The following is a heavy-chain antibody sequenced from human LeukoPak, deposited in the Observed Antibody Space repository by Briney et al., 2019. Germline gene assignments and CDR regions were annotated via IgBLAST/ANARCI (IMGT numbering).Heavy chain of an antibody. J-gene: IGHJ3*02. CDR1: GYTFTSYD. D-gene: IGHD1-14*01. Sequence: ASVKVSCKASGYTFTSYDINWVRQATGQGLEWMGWMNPNSGNTGYAQKFQGRVTITRNTSISTAYMELSSLRAEDTALYYCARASGINAFDIWGQGTMVTVSS. CDR2: MNPNSGNT. CDR3: ARASGINAFDI. V-gene: IGHV1-8*01.